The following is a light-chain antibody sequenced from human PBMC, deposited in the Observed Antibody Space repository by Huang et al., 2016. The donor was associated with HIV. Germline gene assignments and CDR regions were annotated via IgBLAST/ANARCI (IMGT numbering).Light chain of an antibody. CDR3: MQSIRPPLT. V-gene: IGKV2D-29*01. CDR2: EVS. CDR1: HSLRHSDGRSY. Sequence: DIVMTQTPLSLSVTLGQPASISCNSTHSLRHSDGRSYWYWYLQKPGQPPQLLIYEVSNRFSGVPDRFTGSGSGTDVTQKISRVEAEDVGVYYCMQSIRPPLTFGGGTEVEMK. J-gene: IGKJ4*01.